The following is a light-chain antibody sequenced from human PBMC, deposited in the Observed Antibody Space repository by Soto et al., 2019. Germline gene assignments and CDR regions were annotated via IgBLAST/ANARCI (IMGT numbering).Light chain of an antibody. CDR2: DVS. J-gene: IGLJ1*01. Sequence: QSVLTQPRSVSGSPGQSVTISCTGTSSDVGAYNYVSWYQQHPGKAPKIIIYDVSKRPSGVPDRFSGAKSSNTASLTISGLQAEDEAEYYCSSYAGSQTGVFGTGTKVTVL. CDR1: SSDVGAYNY. CDR3: SSYAGSQTGV. V-gene: IGLV2-11*01.